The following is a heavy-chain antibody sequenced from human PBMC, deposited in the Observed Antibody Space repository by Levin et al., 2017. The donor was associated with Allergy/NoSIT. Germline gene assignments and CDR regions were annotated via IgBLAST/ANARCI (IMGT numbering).Heavy chain of an antibody. V-gene: IGHV3-23*01. D-gene: IGHD1-26*01. CDR2: MRYSGDTT. CDR1: GFTFSSYT. CDR3: AKGLYSGSPYRAFDM. J-gene: IGHJ3*02. Sequence: GGSLRLSCAASGFTFSSYTMTWVRQAPGKGLEWVSTMRYSGDTTHYADSVKGRFTISRDGSKDTLFLQMNSLRAEDTAVDYCAKGLYSGSPYRAFDMWGQGTMVTVSS.